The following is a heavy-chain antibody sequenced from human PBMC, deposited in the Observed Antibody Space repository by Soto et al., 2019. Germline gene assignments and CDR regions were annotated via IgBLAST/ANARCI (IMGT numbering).Heavy chain of an antibody. CDR2: IYYSGST. J-gene: IGHJ6*02. V-gene: IGHV4-61*01. D-gene: IGHD3-10*01. Sequence: PSETLSLTCTVSGGSVSSGSYYWSWIRQPPGKGLEWIGYIYYSGSTNYNHSLKSRVTISVDTSKNQFSLKLSSVTAADTAVYYCSRAYYQSRVRGDNYYVMDVGGQGTRVT. CDR1: GGSVSSGSYY. CDR3: SRAYYQSRVRGDNYYVMDV.